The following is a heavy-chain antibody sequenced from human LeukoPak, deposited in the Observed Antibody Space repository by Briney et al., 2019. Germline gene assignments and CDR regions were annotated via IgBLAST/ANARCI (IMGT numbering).Heavy chain of an antibody. CDR1: GGSISGDY. CDR3: ARGPSASRDYGMDV. Sequence: SETLSLTCTVSGGSISGDYWSWIRQTAGKGLEWIGRIYISGSTNYNPSLRSRVTMSVGTSKNQFSLKLNSVTAADTAVYYCARGPSASRDYGMDVWGQGTAVTVSS. V-gene: IGHV4-4*07. CDR2: IYISGST. D-gene: IGHD2-2*01. J-gene: IGHJ6*02.